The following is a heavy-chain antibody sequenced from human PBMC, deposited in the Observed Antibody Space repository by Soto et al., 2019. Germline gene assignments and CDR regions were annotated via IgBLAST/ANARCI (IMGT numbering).Heavy chain of an antibody. CDR1: GGSFSGYY. CDR3: ARGRITIFGVVARVRFDP. D-gene: IGHD3-3*01. V-gene: IGHV4-34*01. CDR2: INHSGST. J-gene: IGHJ5*02. Sequence: SETLSLTCAVYGGSFSGYYWSWIRQPPGKGLEWIGEINHSGSTNYNPSLKSRVTISVDTSKNQFSLKLSSVTAADTAVYYCARGRITIFGVVARVRFDPWGQGTLVTVSS.